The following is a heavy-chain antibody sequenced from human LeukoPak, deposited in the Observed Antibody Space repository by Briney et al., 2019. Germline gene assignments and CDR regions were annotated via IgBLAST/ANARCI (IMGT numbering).Heavy chain of an antibody. CDR1: GGSISSSSYY. J-gene: IGHJ4*02. CDR2: IYTSGST. D-gene: IGHD6-6*01. CDR3: ARVAPSRPTFTIAARPEGYFDY. Sequence: SETLSLTCTVSGGSISSSSYYWGWIRQPPGKGLERIGRIYTSGSTNYNPSLKSRVTISVDTSKNQFSLKLSSVTAADTAVYYCARVAPSRPTFTIAARPEGYFDYWGQGTLVTVSS. V-gene: IGHV4-39*07.